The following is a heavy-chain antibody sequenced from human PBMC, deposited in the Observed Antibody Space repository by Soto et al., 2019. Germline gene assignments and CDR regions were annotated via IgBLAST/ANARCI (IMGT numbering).Heavy chain of an antibody. CDR2: IYYSGST. Sequence: ASETLSLTCTVSGGSISSGGYYWSWIRQHPGKGLEWIGYIYYSGSTYYNPSLKSRVTISVDTSKNQFSLKLSSVTAADTAVYYCARGSIWLYFDYWGQGTLVTAPQ. V-gene: IGHV4-31*02. CDR1: GGSISSGGYY. CDR3: ARGSIWLYFDY. D-gene: IGHD6-19*01. J-gene: IGHJ4*02.